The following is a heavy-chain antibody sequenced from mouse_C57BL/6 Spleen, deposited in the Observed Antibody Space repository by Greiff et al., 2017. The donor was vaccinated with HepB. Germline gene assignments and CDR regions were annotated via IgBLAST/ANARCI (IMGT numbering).Heavy chain of an antibody. J-gene: IGHJ4*01. Sequence: EVKLMESGGGLVQSGRSLRLSCATSGFTFSDFYMEWVRQAPGKGLEWIAASRNKANDYTTEYSASVKGRFIVSRDTSQSILYLQMNALRAEDTAIYYCARDRAYYSNYGGAMDYWGQGTSVTVSS. CDR3: ARDRAYYSNYGGAMDY. V-gene: IGHV7-1*01. D-gene: IGHD2-5*01. CDR1: GFTFSDFY. CDR2: SRNKANDYTT.